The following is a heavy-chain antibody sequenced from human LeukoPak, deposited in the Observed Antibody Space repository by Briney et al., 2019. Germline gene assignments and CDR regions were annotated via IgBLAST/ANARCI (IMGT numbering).Heavy chain of an antibody. CDR1: GESFSGHY. D-gene: IGHD2-2*01. Sequence: TSETLSLTCAVYGESFSGHYWSWIRQPPGKGLEWIGEITHSGSTNYNPSLKSRVSISVDTSKNQFSLRMRSVTAADTAVYYCARGHIVVGPSALFRRLGVYYFDYWGQGTLVSVSS. CDR2: ITHSGST. V-gene: IGHV4-34*01. CDR3: ARGHIVVGPSALFRRLGVYYFDY. J-gene: IGHJ4*02.